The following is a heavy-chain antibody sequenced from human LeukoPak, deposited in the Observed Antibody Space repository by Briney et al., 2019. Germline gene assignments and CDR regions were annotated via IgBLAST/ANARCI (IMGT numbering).Heavy chain of an antibody. CDR1: GYTFTSYG. Sequence: ASVRVSCKASGYTFTSYGISWVRQAPGQGLEWMGWVSAYNGNTNYAQKLQGRVTMTTDTSTSTAYMELRSLRSDDTAVYYCASAQQAAEYYFDYWGQGTLVTVSS. CDR2: VSAYNGNT. CDR3: ASAQQAAEYYFDY. V-gene: IGHV1-18*01. D-gene: IGHD6-13*01. J-gene: IGHJ4*02.